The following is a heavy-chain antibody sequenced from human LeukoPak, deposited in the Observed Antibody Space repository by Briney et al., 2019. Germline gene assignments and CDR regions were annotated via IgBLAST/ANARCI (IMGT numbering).Heavy chain of an antibody. J-gene: IGHJ4*02. Sequence: DWIGSIYPSSSYPNSSPSFQGHVTISPDKSISTAYLQWSSLKASDTAMYYCARGSYYDYWGQGTLVTVSS. V-gene: IGHV5-10-1*01. CDR3: ARGSYYDY. CDR2: IYPSSSYP. D-gene: IGHD3-10*01.